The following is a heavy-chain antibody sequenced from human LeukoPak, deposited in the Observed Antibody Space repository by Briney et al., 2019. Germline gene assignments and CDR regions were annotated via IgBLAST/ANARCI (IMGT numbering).Heavy chain of an antibody. D-gene: IGHD3-9*01. J-gene: IGHJ4*02. CDR2: IYPGDSDT. Sequence: RGESLKISCKGSGYSFTSYWIGWVRQMPGKGLEWMGIIYPGDSDTRYSPSFQGQVTISADKSISTAYLQWSSLKASDTAMYYCARGPNIYDILTGYYYYFDYWGQGTLVTVSS. CDR3: ARGPNIYDILTGYYYYFDY. CDR1: GYSFTSYW. V-gene: IGHV5-51*01.